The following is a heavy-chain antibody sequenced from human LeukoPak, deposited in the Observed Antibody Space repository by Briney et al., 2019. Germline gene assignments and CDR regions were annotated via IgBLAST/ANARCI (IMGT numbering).Heavy chain of an antibody. Sequence: PGGSLRLSCAASGFTVNSNYLSWVRQAPGKGLEWVSTLYNTGNTYYANSVKGRFSISRDNSKNTLFLQMNSLRAEDTAVYYCARLTPAAGRLYFVDWGPGTLVTVPS. D-gene: IGHD6-13*01. CDR3: ARLTPAAGRLYFVD. CDR2: LYNTGNT. CDR1: GFTVNSNY. J-gene: IGHJ4*02. V-gene: IGHV3-53*01.